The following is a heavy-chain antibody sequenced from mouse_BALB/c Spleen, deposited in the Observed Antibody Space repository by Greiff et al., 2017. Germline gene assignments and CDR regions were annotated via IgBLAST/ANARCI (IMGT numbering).Heavy chain of an antibody. D-gene: IGHD1-2*01. J-gene: IGHJ4*01. CDR1: GFTFNTYA. CDR2: IRSKSNNYAT. Sequence: DVQLVESGGGLVQPKGSLKLSCAASGFTFNTYAMNWVRQAPGKGLEWVARIRSKSNNYATYYADSVKDRFTISRDDSQSMLYLQMNNLKTEDTAMYYCVRQCNSLLRLRGYAMDYWGQGTSVTVSS. V-gene: IGHV10-1*02. CDR3: VRQCNSLLRLRGYAMDY.